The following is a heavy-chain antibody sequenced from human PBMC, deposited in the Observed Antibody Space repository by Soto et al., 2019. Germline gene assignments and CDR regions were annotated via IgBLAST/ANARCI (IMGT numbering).Heavy chain of an antibody. Sequence: QVQLVQSGAEVKKPGSSVKVSCKASGGTFSSYAISWVRQAPGQGLEWMGGIIPIFGTANYAQKFQGRVTITADESTSTANMELSIMRSEDTAVYYCARVASGWIKDTFDIWGQGTMVTVSS. CDR2: IIPIFGTA. D-gene: IGHD5-12*01. CDR1: GGTFSSYA. CDR3: ARVASGWIKDTFDI. V-gene: IGHV1-69*12. J-gene: IGHJ3*02.